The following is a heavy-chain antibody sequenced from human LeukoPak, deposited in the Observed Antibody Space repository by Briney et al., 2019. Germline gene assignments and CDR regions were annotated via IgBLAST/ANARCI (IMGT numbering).Heavy chain of an antibody. J-gene: IGHJ3*01. CDR3: AAAKDGAFDF. V-gene: IGHV1-58*01. CDR1: GFTFSSSA. D-gene: IGHD2-15*01. CDR2: IVVGSGNT. Sequence: ASVKVSCKSSGFTFSSSAVHWVRQARGQRLEWMGWIVVGSGNTNYAQKFQQRVTLSRDMSTSTAYLELSSLGSEDTAIYYCAAAKDGAFDFWGQGTLVTVSS.